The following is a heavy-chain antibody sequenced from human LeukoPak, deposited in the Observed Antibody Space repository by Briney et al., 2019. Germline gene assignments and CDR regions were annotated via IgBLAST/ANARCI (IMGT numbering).Heavy chain of an antibody. CDR3: ARAYCSSTSCSPRGWFDP. J-gene: IGHJ5*02. D-gene: IGHD2-2*01. CDR1: GYTFTGYY. V-gene: IGHV1-2*02. CDR2: INPNSGGT. Sequence: RASVKVSCKASGYTFTGYYMHWVRQAPGQGLEWMGWINPNSGGTNYAQKFQGRVTMTRDTSISTAYMELSRLRSDDTAVYYCARAYCSSTSCSPRGWFDPWGQGTLVTVSS.